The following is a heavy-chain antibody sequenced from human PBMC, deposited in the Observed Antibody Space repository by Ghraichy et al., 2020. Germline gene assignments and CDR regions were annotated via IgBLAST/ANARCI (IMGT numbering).Heavy chain of an antibody. D-gene: IGHD6-19*01. CDR2: INPNSGGT. J-gene: IGHJ4*02. Sequence: ASVKVCCKASGYTFTGYYMHWVRQAPGQGLEWMGWINPNSGGTNYAQKFQGWVTRTRDTSMRTAYMELGRLRSEDTAVYYCARIESRGHGGYFDYWGKRTLVTVSS. V-gene: IGHV1-2*04. CDR1: GYTFTGYY. CDR3: ARIESRGHGGYFDY.